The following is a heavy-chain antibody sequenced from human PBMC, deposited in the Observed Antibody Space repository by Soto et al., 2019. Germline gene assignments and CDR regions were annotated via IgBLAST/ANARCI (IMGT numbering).Heavy chain of an antibody. V-gene: IGHV3-72*01. Sequence: EVQLVESGGGLVQPGGSLRLSCAASGFTFSDHYMDWVRQAPGKGLEWVGRTRNKANSYTTEYAASVKGRFTISRDDSQNSLYLQMNSLKTEDTAVYYCARVGLYCSGGSCYSRFDYWGQGTLVTVSS. J-gene: IGHJ4*02. CDR1: GFTFSDHY. CDR3: ARVGLYCSGGSCYSRFDY. CDR2: TRNKANSYTT. D-gene: IGHD2-15*01.